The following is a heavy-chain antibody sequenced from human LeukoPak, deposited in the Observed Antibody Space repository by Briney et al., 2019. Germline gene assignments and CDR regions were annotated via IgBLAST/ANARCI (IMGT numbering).Heavy chain of an antibody. CDR3: ARHAGYSSSWYYYYYGMDV. Sequence: SQTLSLTCTVSGGSISSGGYYWSWIRQPPGKGLEWIGYIYHSGSTYYNPSLKSRVTISVDTSKNQFSLKLSSVTAADTAVYYCARHAGYSSSWYYYYYGMDVWGQGTTVTVSS. D-gene: IGHD6-13*01. J-gene: IGHJ6*02. CDR2: IYHSGST. CDR1: GGSISSGGYY. V-gene: IGHV4-30-2*01.